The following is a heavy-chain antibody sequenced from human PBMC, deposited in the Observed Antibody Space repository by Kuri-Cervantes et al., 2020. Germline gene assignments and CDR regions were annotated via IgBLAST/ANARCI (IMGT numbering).Heavy chain of an antibody. CDR1: GYTLTELS. V-gene: IGHV1-24*01. D-gene: IGHD2-21*01. J-gene: IGHJ4*02. CDR2: FDPEDGET. Sequence: ASVKVSCKVSGYTLTELSMHWVRQAPGKGLEWMGGFDPEDGETIYAQKFQGRVTITRDTSTSTAYMELRSLRSDDTAVYYCARSNHLYCGGDCYSDYWGQGTLVTVSS. CDR3: ARSNHLYCGGDCYSDY.